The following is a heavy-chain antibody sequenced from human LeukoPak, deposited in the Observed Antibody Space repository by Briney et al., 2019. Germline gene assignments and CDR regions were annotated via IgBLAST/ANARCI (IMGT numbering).Heavy chain of an antibody. Sequence: SVKVSCKASGGTFSSYAISWVRQAPGQGLEWMGRIIPIFGTANYAQKFQGRVTITTDESTSTAYMELSSLRSEDTAVYYCARGKYNWNYYYYMDVWGKGTTVTVSS. CDR1: GGTFSSYA. J-gene: IGHJ6*03. D-gene: IGHD1-20*01. V-gene: IGHV1-69*05. CDR2: IIPIFGTA. CDR3: ARGKYNWNYYYYMDV.